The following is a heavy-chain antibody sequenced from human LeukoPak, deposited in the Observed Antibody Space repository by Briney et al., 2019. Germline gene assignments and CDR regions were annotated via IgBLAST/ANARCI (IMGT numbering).Heavy chain of an antibody. D-gene: IGHD5-12*01. CDR2: INPNSGGT. J-gene: IGHJ5*02. V-gene: IGHV1-2*02. CDR3: ARDGGYELNNWFDP. Sequence: GASVKVSCKASGYTFTGYYMHWVRQAPGQELEWMGWINPNSGGTNYAQKFQGRVTMTRDTSISTAYMELSRLRSDDTAVYYCARDGGYELNNWFDPWGQGTLVTVSS. CDR1: GYTFTGYY.